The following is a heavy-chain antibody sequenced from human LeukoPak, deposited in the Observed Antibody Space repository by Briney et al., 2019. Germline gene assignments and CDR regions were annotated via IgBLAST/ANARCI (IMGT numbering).Heavy chain of an antibody. V-gene: IGHV4-34*01. D-gene: IGHD1-20*01. Sequence: SETLSLTCAVYGGSFSGYYWSWIRQPPGKGLEWIGEINHSGSTNYNPSLKSRVTISVDTSKNQFSLKLSSVTAADTAVYYCARGGITGTSNDYWGQGTLVTVSS. CDR1: GGSFSGYY. CDR2: INHSGST. CDR3: ARGGITGTSNDY. J-gene: IGHJ4*02.